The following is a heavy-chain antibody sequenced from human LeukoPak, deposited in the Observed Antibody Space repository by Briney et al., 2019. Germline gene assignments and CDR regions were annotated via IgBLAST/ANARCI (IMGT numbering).Heavy chain of an antibody. V-gene: IGHV3-30*02. CDR3: ARAGY. CDR1: GFTFRSYG. CDR2: ILSDGSNK. Sequence: GGSPRLSCAASGFTFRSYGMHWVRQAPGKGLEWVTFILSDGSNKHYTDSVKGRFTISRDNSKNTLYLQMNSLRVEDTAIYHCARAGYWGQGTLVTVSS. J-gene: IGHJ4*02.